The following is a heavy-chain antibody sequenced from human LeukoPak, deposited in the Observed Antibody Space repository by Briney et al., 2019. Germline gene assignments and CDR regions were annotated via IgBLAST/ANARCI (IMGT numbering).Heavy chain of an antibody. D-gene: IGHD6-19*01. J-gene: IGHJ6*04. CDR3: ARTEGDIAVAGTSLDYYYGMDV. Sequence: SETLSLTCTVSGGSISSYYWSWIRQSPGKGLEWIGYIYYSGSTNYNPSLKSRVTISVDTSKNQFSLKLNSVTAADTAVYYCARTEGDIAVAGTSLDYYYGMDVWGKGTTVTVSS. CDR2: IYYSGST. V-gene: IGHV4-59*01. CDR1: GGSISSYY.